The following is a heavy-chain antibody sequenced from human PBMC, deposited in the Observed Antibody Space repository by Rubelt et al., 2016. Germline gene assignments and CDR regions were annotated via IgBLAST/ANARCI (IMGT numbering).Heavy chain of an antibody. J-gene: IGHJ5*02. CDR2: INHSGST. D-gene: IGHD6-13*01. CDR1: GGSFSGYY. V-gene: IGHV4-34*01. Sequence: QVQLQQWGAGLLKPSETLSLTCAVYGGSFSGYYWSWIRQPPGKGLEWIGEINHSGSTNYNPSLKGLVTMSVATSQNQFSLKLGSVTAADTAVYCCARGLARAAAAPRRLWFDPWGQGTLVTVSS. CDR3: ARGLARAAAAPRRLWFDP.